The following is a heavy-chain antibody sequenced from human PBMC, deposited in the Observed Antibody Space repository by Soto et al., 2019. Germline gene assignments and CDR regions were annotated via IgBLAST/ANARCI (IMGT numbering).Heavy chain of an antibody. J-gene: IGHJ3*02. Sequence: QVQLQESGPGLVKPSETLSLTCTVSGGSISSYYWSWIRQPPGKGLEWIVYIYYSGSTNYNPSLKSRVTISVDTSKNQFSLKLSSVTAADTAVYYCARRYGYAFDIWGQGTMVTVSS. CDR2: IYYSGST. D-gene: IGHD5-18*01. CDR1: GGSISSYY. V-gene: IGHV4-59*08. CDR3: ARRYGYAFDI.